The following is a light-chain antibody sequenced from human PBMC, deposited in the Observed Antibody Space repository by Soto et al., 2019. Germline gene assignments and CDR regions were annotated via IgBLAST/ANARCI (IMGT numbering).Light chain of an antibody. CDR2: DAS. V-gene: IGKV1-33*01. CDR3: QQSYSTS. J-gene: IGKJ4*01. Sequence: DIQMTQSPSSLSASVGDRVTITCQASQDISNYLNWYQQKPGKAPKLLIYDASNLETGVPSRFSGSGSGTDFTLTISSLQPEAFATYYCQQSYSTSFGGGTKVDI. CDR1: QDISNY.